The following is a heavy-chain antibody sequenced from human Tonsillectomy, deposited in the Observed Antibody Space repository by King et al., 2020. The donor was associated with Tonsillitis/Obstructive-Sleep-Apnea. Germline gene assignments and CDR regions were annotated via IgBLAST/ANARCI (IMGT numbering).Heavy chain of an antibody. J-gene: IGHJ6*02. D-gene: IGHD6-13*01. Sequence: QLQESGPGLVKPSKTLSLTCTVSGGSISSYYWSWIRQPPGKGLEWIGHIYNSGSTNYNPSLKGRVTISVDTSKNQFSLKLSSVTAADTAVYYCAGESSSSWYGYYYYGMDVWGPGATGTVSS. V-gene: IGHV4-59*01. CDR1: GGSISSYY. CDR2: IYNSGST. CDR3: AGESSSSWYGYYYYGMDV.